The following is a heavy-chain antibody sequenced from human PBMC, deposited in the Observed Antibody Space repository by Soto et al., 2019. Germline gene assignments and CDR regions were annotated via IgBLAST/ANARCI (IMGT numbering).Heavy chain of an antibody. CDR2: ISIGGDKT. CDR3: AKGDGYGDH. V-gene: IGHV3-23*01. CDR1: GFSFSSYS. Sequence: EVQLLESGGDLVQPGGSLRLSCAASGFSFSSYSFTWVRQAPGKGLEWVAGISIGGDKTWHADSVKGRFTISRDNSKNTVYLQMKSLRVDDTAVYYCAKGDGYGDHWGQGTLVTVSS. J-gene: IGHJ5*02. D-gene: IGHD5-18*01.